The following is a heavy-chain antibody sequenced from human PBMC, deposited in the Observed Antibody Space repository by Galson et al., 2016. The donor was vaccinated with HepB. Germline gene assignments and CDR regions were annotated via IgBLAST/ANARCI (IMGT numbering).Heavy chain of an antibody. CDR1: GLSFSDYY. D-gene: IGHD3-22*01. V-gene: IGHV3-11*03. CDR3: ATSGNYFLSPFDY. Sequence: SLRLSCAVSGLSFSDYYMGWIRQAPGKGLEWVSYISGSSTYTNHGDPMKGRFTISRDNAKNSVYLQMNSLRAEDTAVYYCATSGNYFLSPFDYWGQGALVTVSS. J-gene: IGHJ4*02. CDR2: ISGSSTYT.